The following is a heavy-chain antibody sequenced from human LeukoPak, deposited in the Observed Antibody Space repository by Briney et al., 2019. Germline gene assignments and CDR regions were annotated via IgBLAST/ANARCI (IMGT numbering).Heavy chain of an antibody. D-gene: IGHD3-9*01. CDR2: ISYDGSNK. CDR3: ARGPEEERYFELLFPFDY. J-gene: IGHJ4*02. V-gene: IGHV3-30-3*01. CDR1: GFTFSSYA. Sequence: GGSLRLSCAASGFTFSSYAMHWVRQAPGKGLEWVAVISYDGSNKYYADSVKGRFTISRDNSKNTLYLQMNSLRAEDKAVYYCARGPEEERYFELLFPFDYWGQGTLVTVSS.